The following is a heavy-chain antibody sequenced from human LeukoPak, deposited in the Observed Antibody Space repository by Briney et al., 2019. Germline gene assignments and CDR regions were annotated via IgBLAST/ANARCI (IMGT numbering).Heavy chain of an antibody. CDR3: AKDGGWDYDILTGYSITREPLDY. Sequence: GGSLRLSCAASGFTFSSYAMSWVRQAPGKVLEWVSAISGSGGSTYYADSVKGRFTISRDNSKNTLYLQMNSLRAEDTAVYYCAKDGGWDYDILTGYSITREPLDYWGQGTLVTVSS. J-gene: IGHJ4*02. CDR1: GFTFSSYA. V-gene: IGHV3-23*01. CDR2: ISGSGGST. D-gene: IGHD3-9*01.